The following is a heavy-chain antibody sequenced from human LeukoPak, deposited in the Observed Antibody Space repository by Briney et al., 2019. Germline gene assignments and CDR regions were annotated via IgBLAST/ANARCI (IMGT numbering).Heavy chain of an antibody. CDR2: IHYSGST. D-gene: IGHD3-10*01. CDR1: GGSVSISSYY. CDR3: ARDLGAYYYGSGSFDY. J-gene: IGHJ4*02. Sequence: PSETLSLTCTVSGGSVSISSYYWGWIRQPPGKGLEWIGSIHYSGSTYYNPSLKSRVTISVDTSKNQFSLKLSSVTAADTAVYYCARDLGAYYYGSGSFDYWGQGTLVTVSS. V-gene: IGHV4-39*07.